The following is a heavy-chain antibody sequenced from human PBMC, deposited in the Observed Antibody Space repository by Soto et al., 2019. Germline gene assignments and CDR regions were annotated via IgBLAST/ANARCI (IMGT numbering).Heavy chain of an antibody. J-gene: IGHJ6*02. D-gene: IGHD2-2*02. Sequence: PGGSLRLSCAASGFTFSNAWMSWVRQAPGKGLEWVGRIKSKTDGGTTDYAAPVKGRFTISRDDSKNTLYLQMNSLKTEDTAVYYCTTLGGIVAVPAAIFSPSSPYYYYGMDVWGQGTTVTVSS. CDR1: GFTFSNAW. V-gene: IGHV3-15*01. CDR2: IKSKTDGGTT. CDR3: TTLGGIVAVPAAIFSPSSPYYYYGMDV.